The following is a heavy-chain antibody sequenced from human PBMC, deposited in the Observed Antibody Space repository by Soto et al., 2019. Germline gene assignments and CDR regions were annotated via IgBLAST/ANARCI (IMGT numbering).Heavy chain of an antibody. J-gene: IGHJ4*02. Sequence: EVQLVETGGGLIQPGGSLRLSCAASGFTVSSNYMSWVRQAPGTGLEWVAVIYSGGSTYYADSVKGRFTISRDNSKNTLYLQMNRLRAEDTAVYYCAREGVFPGYFDYWGPGTLVTVSS. D-gene: IGHD2-21*01. CDR1: GFTVSSNY. CDR2: IYSGGST. V-gene: IGHV3-53*02. CDR3: AREGVFPGYFDY.